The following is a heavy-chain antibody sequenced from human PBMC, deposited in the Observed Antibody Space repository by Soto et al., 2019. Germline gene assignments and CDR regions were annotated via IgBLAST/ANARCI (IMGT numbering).Heavy chain of an antibody. CDR2: ISYDGSNK. V-gene: IGHV3-30-3*01. J-gene: IGHJ4*02. D-gene: IGHD1-26*01. Sequence: GSLRLSCAASGFTFSSYAMHWVRQTPGKGLEWVAVISYDGSNKYYADSVKGRFTISRDNSKNTLYLQMNSLRAEDTAVYYCARDRRSYGDDYWGQGTLVTVSS. CDR1: GFTFSSYA. CDR3: ARDRRSYGDDY.